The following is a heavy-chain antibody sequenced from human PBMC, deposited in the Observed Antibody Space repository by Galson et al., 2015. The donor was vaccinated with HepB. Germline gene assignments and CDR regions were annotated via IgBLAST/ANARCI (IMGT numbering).Heavy chain of an antibody. V-gene: IGHV3-7*01. CDR1: GFTFSTYW. D-gene: IGHD5-18*01. CDR3: ARGRTYSYGSYYHYYYMDV. Sequence: SLRLSCAASGFTFSTYWMSWVRQAPGMGLEWVANMKEAESEKYYVDSLKGRFTISRDNAKDSLFLLQMNSLRAEDTAVYYCARGRTYSYGSYYHYYYMDVWGKGTTVTVSS. CDR2: MKEAESEK. J-gene: IGHJ6*03.